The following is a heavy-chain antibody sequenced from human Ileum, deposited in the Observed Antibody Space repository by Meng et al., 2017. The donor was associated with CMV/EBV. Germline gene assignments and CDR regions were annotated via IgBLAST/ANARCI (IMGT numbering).Heavy chain of an antibody. CDR3: GRHDDFWTGHNDY. D-gene: IGHD3/OR15-3a*01. J-gene: IGHJ4*02. CDR2: INYSGST. V-gene: IGHV4-61*01. Sequence: VSGGSVRSSTFYWIWIRQPPGKGLEWIGSINYSGSTNYNASLKSRITISVDTSKNQFSLKLSSVTAADTAMYYCGRHDDFWTGHNDYWGQGTLVTVSS. CDR1: GGSVRSSTFY.